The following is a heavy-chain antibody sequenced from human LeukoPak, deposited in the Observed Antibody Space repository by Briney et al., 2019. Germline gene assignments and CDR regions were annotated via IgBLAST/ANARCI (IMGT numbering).Heavy chain of an antibody. CDR2: LYYDGRT. D-gene: IGHD3-16*02. CDR1: GDSVSSSNYY. J-gene: IGHJ4*02. CDR3: ASLNYDYVWGSYRVFDY. Sequence: SETLSLTCTVFGDSVSSSNYYWAWFRQPPGKGLDWIGSLYYDGRTYYSPSLESRVTVSVDTSKNQFALKLTSVTAADTAVYYCASLNYDYVWGSYRVFDYWGQGTLVTVSS. V-gene: IGHV4-39*01.